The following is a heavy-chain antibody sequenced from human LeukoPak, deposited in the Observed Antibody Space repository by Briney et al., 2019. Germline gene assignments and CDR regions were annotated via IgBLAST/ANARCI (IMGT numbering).Heavy chain of an antibody. D-gene: IGHD3-10*01. CDR3: ASVTVRGVKGVDY. CDR2: IYYSGST. J-gene: IGHJ4*02. CDR1: GFTFSSYW. V-gene: IGHV4-39*01. Sequence: PGGSLRLSCAASGFTFSSYWMHWIRQPPGKGLEWIGSIYYSGSTYYNPSLKSRVTISVDTSKNQFSLKLSSVTAADTAVYYCASVTVRGVKGVDYWGQGTLVTVSS.